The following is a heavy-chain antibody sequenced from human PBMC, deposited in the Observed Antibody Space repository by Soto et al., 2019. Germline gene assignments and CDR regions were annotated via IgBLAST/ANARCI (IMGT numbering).Heavy chain of an antibody. Sequence: SETLSLTCTVSGGAISFYNWNWIRQSPGKGLEWIGYSYSSGSTNYNPSLKSRVTISVDTPKSQFSLQLTYVTAADTAVYYCARGDSTTHGDSFDIWGQGTMVTVSS. V-gene: IGHV4-59*01. J-gene: IGHJ3*02. CDR1: GGAISFYN. D-gene: IGHD6-13*01. CDR3: ARGDSTTHGDSFDI. CDR2: SYSSGST.